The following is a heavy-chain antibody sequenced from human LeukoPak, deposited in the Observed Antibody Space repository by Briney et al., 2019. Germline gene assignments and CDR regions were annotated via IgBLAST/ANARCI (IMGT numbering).Heavy chain of an antibody. CDR1: GFTVSSNY. Sequence: GGSLRLSCAASGFTVSSNYMSWVRQAPGKGLEWVSVIYSGGSTYYADSVKGRFTISRDNSKNTLYLQMNSLRAEDTPVYYCARGPKPSRDGHTPPAPNWYFDLWGRGTLVTVSS. CDR2: IYSGGST. CDR3: ARGPKPSRDGHTPPAPNWYFDL. J-gene: IGHJ2*01. V-gene: IGHV3-66*01. D-gene: IGHD5-24*01.